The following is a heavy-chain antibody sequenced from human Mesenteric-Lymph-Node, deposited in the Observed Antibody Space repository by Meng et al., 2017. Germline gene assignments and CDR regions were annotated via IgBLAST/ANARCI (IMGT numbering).Heavy chain of an antibody. CDR2: INPNSGDT. CDR3: ARVYYGSGSYGLGYYYYGMDV. J-gene: IGHJ6*02. V-gene: IGHV1-2*06. Sequence: ASVKVSCKASGYTFTGYYIHWVRQAPRQGLEWMGRINPNSGDTNYAQKFQGRGTMTRETSISTAYMELSRLSSDDTAAYYCARVYYGSGSYGLGYYYYGMDVWGQGTTVTVSS. CDR1: GYTFTGYY. D-gene: IGHD3-10*01.